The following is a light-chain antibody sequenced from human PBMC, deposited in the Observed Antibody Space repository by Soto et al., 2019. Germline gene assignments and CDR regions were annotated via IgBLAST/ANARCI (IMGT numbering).Light chain of an antibody. CDR1: QVISSY. CDR3: QQYGSAPSPT. Sequence: LAKVSTLLFASFLKKNNITYVASQVISSYLAWYQKRPGKAPNLLMYAASTLQSGVPSRFSGSGSWTDFTITNSRLEPEDFAADYSQQYGSAPSPTFGGGTKVDIK. J-gene: IGKJ4*01. V-gene: IGKV1-9*01. CDR2: AAS.